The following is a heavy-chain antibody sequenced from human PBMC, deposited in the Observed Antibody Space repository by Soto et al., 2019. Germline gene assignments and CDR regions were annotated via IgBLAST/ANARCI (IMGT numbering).Heavy chain of an antibody. D-gene: IGHD3-9*01. CDR2: IKQDGSEK. CDR3: AREDYDILTGEDAFDI. CDR1: GFTFSSYW. V-gene: IGHV3-7*01. J-gene: IGHJ3*02. Sequence: GGSLRLSCAASGFTFSSYWMSWVRQAPGKGLEWVANIKQDGSEKYYVDSVKGRFTISRDNAKNSLYLQMNSLRAEDTAVYYCAREDYDILTGEDAFDIWGQGTMVTVSS.